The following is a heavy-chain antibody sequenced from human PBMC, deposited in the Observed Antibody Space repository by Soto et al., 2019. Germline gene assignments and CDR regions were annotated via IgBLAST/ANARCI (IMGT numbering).Heavy chain of an antibody. CDR3: ARDKITGLFDY. J-gene: IGHJ4*02. CDR2: IIHSGST. V-gene: IGHV4-34*12. Sequence: SGTPYLTRAFNSTSFSGFYWAWIRQPRGTGLEWIGEIIHSGSTNYNPSLKSRVTLSVDTSKNHFSLKLTSVTAADTAVYYCARDKITGLFDYWGQGTLVTVS. CDR1: STSFSGFY. D-gene: IGHD2-8*02.